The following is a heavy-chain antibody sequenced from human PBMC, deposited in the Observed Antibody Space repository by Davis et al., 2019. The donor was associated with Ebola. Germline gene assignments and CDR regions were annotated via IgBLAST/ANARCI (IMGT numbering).Heavy chain of an antibody. CDR1: GYTSTSYG. V-gene: IGHV1-18*01. CDR3: ARSPLPGLRWKSWFDP. J-gene: IGHJ5*02. CDR2: ISAYNGNT. D-gene: IGHD5-24*01. Sequence: ASVKVSCKASGYTSTSYGISWVRQAPGQGLEWMGWISAYNGNTNYAQKFQGRVTITADESTSTAYMELSSLRSEDTAVYYCARSPLPGLRWKSWFDPWGQGTLVTVSS.